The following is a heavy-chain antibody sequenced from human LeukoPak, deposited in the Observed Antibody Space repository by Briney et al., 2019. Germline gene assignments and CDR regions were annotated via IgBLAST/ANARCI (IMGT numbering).Heavy chain of an antibody. Sequence: SETLSLTCTVSGYSISSGYYWGWIRQPPGKGLEWIGSIYHSGSTYYNPSLKSRVTISVDTSKNQFSLKLSSVTAADTAVYYCARGEQGNGGNFCFDYWGQGTLVTVSS. CDR2: IYHSGST. D-gene: IGHD4-23*01. CDR3: ARGEQGNGGNFCFDY. CDR1: GYSISSGYY. J-gene: IGHJ4*02. V-gene: IGHV4-38-2*02.